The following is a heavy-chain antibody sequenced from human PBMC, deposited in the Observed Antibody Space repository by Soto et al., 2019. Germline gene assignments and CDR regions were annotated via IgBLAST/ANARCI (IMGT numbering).Heavy chain of an antibody. V-gene: IGHV3-64D*06. CDR1: GFTFSSYA. J-gene: IGHJ3*02. Sequence: GGSLRLSCSASGFTFSSYAMHWVRQAPGKGLEHVSAISSNGGSTYYADSVKGRFTISRDNSKNTLYLQMSSLRAEDTAVYYCVKDGAWELLVGAFDIWGQGTMVTVSS. CDR3: VKDGAWELLVGAFDI. CDR2: ISSNGGST. D-gene: IGHD1-26*01.